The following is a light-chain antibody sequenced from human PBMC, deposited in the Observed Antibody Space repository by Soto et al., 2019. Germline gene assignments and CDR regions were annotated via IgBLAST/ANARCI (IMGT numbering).Light chain of an antibody. V-gene: IGLV2-18*02. CDR1: SCDVGNYNR. CDR3: CSYTTSSTYV. Sequence: QSVLTQPPSVSGSPGQSVAISCTGTSCDVGNYNRVSWYQQPPGTAPKLMIYEVNNRPSGVPDRFSGSKSGNTASLTISGLQAEDEADYYCCSYTTSSTYVFGTGTKLTVL. CDR2: EVN. J-gene: IGLJ1*01.